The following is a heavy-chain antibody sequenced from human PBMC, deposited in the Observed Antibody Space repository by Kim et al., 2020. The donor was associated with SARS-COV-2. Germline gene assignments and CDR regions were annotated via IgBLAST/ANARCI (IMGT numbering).Heavy chain of an antibody. CDR1: GFTFSSYE. V-gene: IGHV3-48*03. CDR2: ISSSGSTI. CDR3: AREIGYYYDSSGYSGFYYYYGMDV. D-gene: IGHD3-22*01. Sequence: GGSLRLSCAASGFTFSSYEMNWVRQAPGKGLEWVSYISSSGSTIYYADSVKGRFTISRDNAKNSLYLQMNSLRAEDTAVYYCAREIGYYYDSSGYSGFYYYYGMDVWGQGTTVTVSS. J-gene: IGHJ6*02.